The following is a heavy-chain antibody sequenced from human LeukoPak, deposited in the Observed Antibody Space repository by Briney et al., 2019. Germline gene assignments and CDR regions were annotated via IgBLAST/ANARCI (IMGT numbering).Heavy chain of an antibody. CDR1: GGSISSSYY. CDR3: ARPHQTGYSSSWSGEYYFDY. D-gene: IGHD6-13*01. Sequence: SETLSLTCTVSGGSISSSYYWGWIRQPPGKGLEWIGSIYYSGSTYYNPSLKSRVTISVDTSKNQFSLKLSSVTAADTAVYYCARPHQTGYSSSWSGEYYFDYWGQGTLVTVSS. J-gene: IGHJ4*02. CDR2: IYYSGST. V-gene: IGHV4-39*01.